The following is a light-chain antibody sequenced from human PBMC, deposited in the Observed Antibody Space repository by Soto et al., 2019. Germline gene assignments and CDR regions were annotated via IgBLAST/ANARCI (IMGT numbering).Light chain of an antibody. CDR1: QTITSDY. V-gene: IGKV3-20*01. Sequence: EIALTQSPGNLSLSPGERATLSCRASQTITSDYLAWYKQKPGQAPRLLIYGASSRATGIPDRFSGRGSGTDFTLTVSSLEPEDFAVFYCHQYGTSPWTFGQGTKVEIK. CDR3: HQYGTSPWT. CDR2: GAS. J-gene: IGKJ1*01.